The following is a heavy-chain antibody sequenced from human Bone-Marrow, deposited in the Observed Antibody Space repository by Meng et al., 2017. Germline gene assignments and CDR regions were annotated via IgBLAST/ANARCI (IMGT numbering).Heavy chain of an antibody. D-gene: IGHD1-14*01. Sequence: ASVKVSCKVSGYTLTELSMHWVRQAPGKGLEWMGGFDPEDGETIYAQKFQGRVTMTEDTSTDTAYMELSSLRSEDTAVYYCARGGDVDRRYYYGMDVWGQGTTVTVSS. CDR2: FDPEDGET. CDR3: ARGGDVDRRYYYGMDV. CDR1: GYTLTELS. J-gene: IGHJ6*02. V-gene: IGHV1-24*01.